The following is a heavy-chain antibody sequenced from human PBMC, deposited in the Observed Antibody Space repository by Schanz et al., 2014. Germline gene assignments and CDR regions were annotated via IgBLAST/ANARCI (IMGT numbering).Heavy chain of an antibody. J-gene: IGHJ4*02. CDR2: MSYNGNT. V-gene: IGHV1-18*01. CDR3: ARDRVSFVRGPLGVD. CDR1: GYPFSNYG. D-gene: IGHD3-10*01. Sequence: QVQLVQSAPEVKKPGASVKVSCKASGYPFSNYGISWLRQAPGQGFEWMAWMSYNGNTKYAQSLQGRVTMTTDTSTGITSLELRNLKSDDTAVYYCARDRVSFVRGPLGVDWGQGTQVIVSS.